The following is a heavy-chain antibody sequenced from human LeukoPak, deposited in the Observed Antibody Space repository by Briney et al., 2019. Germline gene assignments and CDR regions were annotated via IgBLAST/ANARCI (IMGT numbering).Heavy chain of an antibody. CDR3: ARDYAFDI. CDR1: GDSISSYY. V-gene: IGHV4-59*01. CDR2: IYYSGNT. Sequence: SETLSLTCTVSGDSISSYYWSWIRQPPGKGLEWIGCIYYSGNTNYNPSLKSRVTISIDTSKNQFSLKLSSVTAADTAVYYCARDYAFDIWGQGTMVSVSS. J-gene: IGHJ3*02.